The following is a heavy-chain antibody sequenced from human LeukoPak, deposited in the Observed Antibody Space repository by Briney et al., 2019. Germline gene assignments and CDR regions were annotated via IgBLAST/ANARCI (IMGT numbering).Heavy chain of an antibody. Sequence: GSLRLSCAASGFTFSSYGMHWVRQAPGKGLEWVAVISCDGSNKHYADSVKGRFTISRDNSKNTLYLQMNSLRAEDTAVYYCAKGGDSSGYLYYYYGMDVWGQGTTVTVSS. CDR3: AKGGDSSGYLYYYYGMDV. D-gene: IGHD3-22*01. CDR1: GFTFSSYG. J-gene: IGHJ6*02. V-gene: IGHV3-30*18. CDR2: ISCDGSNK.